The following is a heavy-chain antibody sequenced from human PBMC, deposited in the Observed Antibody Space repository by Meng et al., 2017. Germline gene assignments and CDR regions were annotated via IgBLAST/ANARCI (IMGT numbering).Heavy chain of an antibody. Sequence: SVKVSCKAPGGTFSSYAISWVRQAPGQGLEWMGGIIPIFGTANYAQKFQGRVTITTDESTSTAYMELSSLRSEDTAVYYCARAAAVGVAVVSVYYYGMDVWGQGTTVTVSS. J-gene: IGHJ6*02. CDR3: ARAAAVGVAVVSVYYYGMDV. CDR1: GGTFSSYA. CDR2: IIPIFGTA. D-gene: IGHD3-22*01. V-gene: IGHV1-69*05.